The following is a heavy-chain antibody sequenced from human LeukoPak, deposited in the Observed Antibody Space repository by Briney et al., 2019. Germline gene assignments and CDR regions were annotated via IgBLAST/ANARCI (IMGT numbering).Heavy chain of an antibody. D-gene: IGHD6-13*01. CDR1: GGSISSYY. CDR3: AREDSSPWYFDL. J-gene: IGHJ2*01. V-gene: IGHV4-59*01. Sequence: PSETLSLTCTVSGGSISSYYWSWIRQPPGKGLEWIGYIYYSGSTNYNPSLKSRVTISVDTSKNQFSLKLSSVTAADTAVYYCAREDSSPWYFDLWGRGTLVTVSS. CDR2: IYYSGST.